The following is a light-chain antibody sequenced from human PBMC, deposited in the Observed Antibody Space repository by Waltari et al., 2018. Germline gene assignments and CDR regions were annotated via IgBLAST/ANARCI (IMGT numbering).Light chain of an antibody. Sequence: SYELTQPPSVAVSPGQTARNTCSGDALPKQYAYWYQQKSGQAPVLVIYKDTERPSWRPERFSGASSRTTVTLTISRVKAEDGADNYCQSSDSTTTYDIFDGGTRLTVL. CDR3: QSSDSTTTYDI. J-gene: IGLJ2*01. CDR2: KDT. V-gene: IGLV3-25*03. CDR1: ALPKQY.